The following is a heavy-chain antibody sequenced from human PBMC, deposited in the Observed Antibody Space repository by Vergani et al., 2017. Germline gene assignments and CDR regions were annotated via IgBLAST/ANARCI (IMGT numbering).Heavy chain of an antibody. J-gene: IGHJ4*02. V-gene: IGHV4-30-4*08. CDR2: ISYSGTT. CDR1: GRSISSGDYY. D-gene: IGHD3-22*01. Sequence: QVQLQESGPGLVTPSQTLSLICTVSGRSISSGDYYWTWIRQPPGKGLEWIGYISYSGTTYYNPSLKSRVTMSVDTSKNQFSLKLSSVTAADTAVYYCAREEAYYYDSGSYWGQGTLVTVSS. CDR3: AREEAYYYDSGSY.